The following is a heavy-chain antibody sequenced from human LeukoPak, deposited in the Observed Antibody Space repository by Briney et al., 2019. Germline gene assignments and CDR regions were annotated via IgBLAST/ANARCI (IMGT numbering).Heavy chain of an antibody. CDR2: ISYDGSNK. V-gene: IGHV3-30-3*01. CDR1: GFTFSSYA. CDR3: ARDLFRRRNGVVEGYFDY. J-gene: IGHJ4*02. D-gene: IGHD2-8*01. Sequence: GGSLRISCAASGFTFSSYAMHWVRQAPGKGLEWVAVISYDGSNKYYADSVKGRFTISRDNSKNTLYLQMNSLRAEDTAVYYCARDLFRRRNGVVEGYFDYWGQGTLVTVSS.